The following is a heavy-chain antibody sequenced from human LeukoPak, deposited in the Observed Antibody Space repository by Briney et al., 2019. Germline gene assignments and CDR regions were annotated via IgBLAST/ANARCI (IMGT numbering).Heavy chain of an antibody. CDR2: INHSGST. D-gene: IGHD2-2*01. J-gene: IGHJ4*02. CDR3: ARCRSTNCSLDY. CDR1: GGSFSGYY. V-gene: IGHV4-34*01. Sequence: PSETLSLTCAVYGGSFSGYYWSWIRQPPGKGLEWIGEINHSGSTNYNPSLKSRVTISVDTSKNQFSLKLSSVTAADTAVYYCARCRSTNCSLDYWGQGTLVTVSS.